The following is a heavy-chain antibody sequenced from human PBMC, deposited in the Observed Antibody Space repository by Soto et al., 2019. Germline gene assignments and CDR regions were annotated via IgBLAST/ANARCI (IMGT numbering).Heavy chain of an antibody. CDR2: IYYSGST. V-gene: IGHV4-31*03. J-gene: IGHJ6*02. CDR1: GGSISSGGYY. D-gene: IGHD6-19*01. CDR3: ARDSNGGIAVAGIPYYYYYGMDV. Sequence: SETLSLTCTVSGGSISSGGYYWSWIRQHPGKGLEWIGYIYYSGSTYYNPSLKSRVTISVDTSKNQFSLKLSSVTAADTAVYYCARDSNGGIAVAGIPYYYYYGMDVWGQGTTVTVSS.